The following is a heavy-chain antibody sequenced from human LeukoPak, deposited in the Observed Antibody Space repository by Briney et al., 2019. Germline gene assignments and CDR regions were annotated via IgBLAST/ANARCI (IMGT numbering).Heavy chain of an antibody. Sequence: GGSLRLSCAASGFTFSSYEMNWVRQAPGKGLEWVSYISSSGSTIYYADSVKGRFTISRDNAKNSLYLQMNSLRAEDTAVYYCARDSGYYRGFDYWGQGTLVTVSS. CDR2: ISSSGSTI. V-gene: IGHV3-48*03. CDR1: GFTFSSYE. J-gene: IGHJ4*02. D-gene: IGHD3-22*01. CDR3: ARDSGYYRGFDY.